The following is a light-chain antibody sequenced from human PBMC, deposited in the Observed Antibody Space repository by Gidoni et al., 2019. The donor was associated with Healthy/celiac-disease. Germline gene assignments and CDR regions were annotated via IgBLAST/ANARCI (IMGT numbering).Light chain of an antibody. Sequence: LTLLTAVSVALGQTVRITCQGDSLRSYYASWYQQKPGQAPVLVIYGKNNRPSGIPDRFSGSSSGNTASLTITGAQAEDEADYYCNSRDSSGNLVFGGGTKLTVL. J-gene: IGLJ2*01. CDR1: SLRSYY. V-gene: IGLV3-19*01. CDR3: NSRDSSGNLV. CDR2: GKN.